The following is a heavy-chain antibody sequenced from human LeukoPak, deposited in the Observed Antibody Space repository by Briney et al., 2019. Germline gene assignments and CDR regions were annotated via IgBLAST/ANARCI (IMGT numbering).Heavy chain of an antibody. Sequence: PGRSLRLSCAASGVTFSSYGMHWVRQAPGKGLEWVAVIWYDGSNKYYADSVKGRFTISRDNSKNTLYLQMNSLRAEDTAVYYCAKDSGSYYPTYYFDYWGQGTLVTVSS. V-gene: IGHV3-33*06. CDR2: IWYDGSNK. D-gene: IGHD1-26*01. CDR3: AKDSGSYYPTYYFDY. J-gene: IGHJ4*02. CDR1: GVTFSSYG.